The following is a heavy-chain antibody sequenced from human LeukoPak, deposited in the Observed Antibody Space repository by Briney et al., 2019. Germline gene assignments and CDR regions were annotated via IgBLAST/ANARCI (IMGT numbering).Heavy chain of an antibody. V-gene: IGHV5-51*01. CDR3: ARLPHYYDSSGFPNY. CDR1: GYSFTSYW. J-gene: IGHJ4*02. D-gene: IGHD3-22*01. CDR2: IYPGDSDT. Sequence: PGESLKISCKGSGYSFTSYWIGWVRQMPGKGLEWIGIIYPGDSDTSYSPSFQGQVTISADKSISTAYLQWSSLKASDTDMYYCARLPHYYDSSGFPNYWGQGTLVSVSS.